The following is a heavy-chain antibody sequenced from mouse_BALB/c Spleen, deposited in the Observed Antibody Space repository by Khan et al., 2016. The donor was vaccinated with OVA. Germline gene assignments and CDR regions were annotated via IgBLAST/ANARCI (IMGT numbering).Heavy chain of an antibody. CDR2: ISDGGSYT. D-gene: IGHD1-1*02. V-gene: IGHV5-4*02. Sequence: EVELVESGGGLVKPGGSLKLSCAASGFTFSDYYMYWVRQTPEKRLEWVATISDGGSYTYYPDSVKGRFTISRDDFKNNLYLQLSSLKSEDTAIYYCARGFYGGPFTYWGQGTLVTVSA. CDR3: ARGFYGGPFTY. J-gene: IGHJ3*01. CDR1: GFTFSDYY.